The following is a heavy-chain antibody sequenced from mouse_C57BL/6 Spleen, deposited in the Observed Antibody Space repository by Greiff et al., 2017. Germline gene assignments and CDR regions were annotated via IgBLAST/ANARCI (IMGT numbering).Heavy chain of an antibody. CDR3: ARGQLRLRFFDY. J-gene: IGHJ2*01. V-gene: IGHV1-26*01. CDR1: GYTFTDYY. Sequence: EVKLQQSGPELVKPEASVKISCKASGYTFTDYYMNWVKQSHGKSLEWIGDINPNNGGTSYNQKFKGKATLTVDKSSSTAYMELRSLTSEDSAVYYCARGQLRLRFFDYWGQGTTLTVSS. D-gene: IGHD3-2*02. CDR2: INPNNGGT.